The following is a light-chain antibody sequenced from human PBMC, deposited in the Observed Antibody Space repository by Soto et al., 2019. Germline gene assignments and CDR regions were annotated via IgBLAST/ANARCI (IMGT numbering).Light chain of an antibody. J-gene: IGLJ2*01. CDR1: SSDVGAYNY. CDR3: CAYAGSYSLV. CDR2: DVN. V-gene: IGLV2-11*01. Sequence: QSALTQPRSVSGSPGQSVTISCTGTSSDVGAYNYVSWYQQHPGTAPKVMIYDVNKRPSGVPDRFSGSKSDNTASLTISGLQDEDEADYYCCAYAGSYSLVFGGGTKLTVL.